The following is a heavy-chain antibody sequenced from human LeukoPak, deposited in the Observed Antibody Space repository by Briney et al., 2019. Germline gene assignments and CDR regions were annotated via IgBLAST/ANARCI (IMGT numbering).Heavy chain of an antibody. CDR2: ISGSGGST. J-gene: IGHJ6*02. V-gene: IGHV3-23*01. Sequence: GGSLGLSCAASGFTFSSYAMSWVRQAPGKGLEWVSAISGSGGSTYYADSVKGRFTISRDNSKNTLYLQMNSLRAEDTAVYYCAKVVVVPGYYYYYGMDVWGRGTTVTVSS. CDR3: AKVVVVPGYYYYYGMDV. CDR1: GFTFSSYA. D-gene: IGHD2-2*01.